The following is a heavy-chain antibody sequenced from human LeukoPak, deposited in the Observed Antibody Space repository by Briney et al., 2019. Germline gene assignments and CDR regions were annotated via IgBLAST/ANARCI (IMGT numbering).Heavy chain of an antibody. CDR3: ARENSNSWYLDY. V-gene: IGHV4-59*01. CDR2: ISYSGST. CDR1: GGSISNYY. D-gene: IGHD6-13*01. Sequence: SETLSLTCTVSGGSISNYYWSWIRQPPGKGLEWIGYISYSGSTDYNPSLKSRVTISVDTSKNQFSLKLSSVTAADTAVYYCARENSNSWYLDYWGQGTLVTVSS. J-gene: IGHJ4*02.